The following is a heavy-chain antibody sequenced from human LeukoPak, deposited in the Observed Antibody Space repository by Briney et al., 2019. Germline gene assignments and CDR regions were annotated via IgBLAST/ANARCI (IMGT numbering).Heavy chain of an antibody. CDR2: INHSGGT. D-gene: IGHD6-13*01. Sequence: SETLSLTCAVYGGSFSGFYWSWIRQPPGKGLEWIGDINHSGGTNYIPSLKSLVTISVDTAKNQFSLKLTSVTAADTAVYYCARPRRIAAAGIRGYDYWGPGTLVTVSS. CDR1: GGSFSGFY. V-gene: IGHV4-34*01. CDR3: ARPRRIAAAGIRGYDY. J-gene: IGHJ4*02.